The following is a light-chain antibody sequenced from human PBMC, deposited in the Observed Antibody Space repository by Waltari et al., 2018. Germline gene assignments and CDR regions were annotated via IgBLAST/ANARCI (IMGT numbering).Light chain of an antibody. V-gene: IGLV1-51*01. J-gene: IGLJ3*02. CDR1: RFNIGNNY. CDR3: GTWDSSLSAGV. Sequence: QSVLTQPPSVSAAPGQKVTISCSGTRFNIGNNYVSWYQQLPGTPPKLLISGNNKRPSGIPDLFSGSKSGTSATLGITGLQTGDEADYYCGTWDSSLSAGVFGGGTKLTVL. CDR2: GNN.